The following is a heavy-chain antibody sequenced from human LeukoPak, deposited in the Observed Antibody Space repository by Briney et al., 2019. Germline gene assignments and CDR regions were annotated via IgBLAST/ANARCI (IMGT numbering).Heavy chain of an antibody. CDR3: AKSPVVVITSIFYDY. CDR1: GFTFSNYA. Sequence: GGSLRLSCAASGFTFSNYAISWVRQAPGKGLEWVSAIGDSGGSTYYADSVRGRFTISRDNSKNTLYLQMNSLSAEDTAVYYCAKSPVVVITSIFYDYWGQGTLVTVSS. V-gene: IGHV3-23*01. D-gene: IGHD3-22*01. CDR2: IGDSGGST. J-gene: IGHJ4*02.